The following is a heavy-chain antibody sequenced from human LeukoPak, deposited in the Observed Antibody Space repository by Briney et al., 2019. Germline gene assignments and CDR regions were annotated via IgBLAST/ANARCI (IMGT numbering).Heavy chain of an antibody. D-gene: IGHD5-18*01. CDR1: GFPFIEYS. Sequence: GGSLRLSCTASGFPFIEYSMNWVRQAPGKGLEWISYIGISSGNTKYADSVKGRFTISADNAKNSLYLQMNSLRVEDTAVFYCARDHNYAFDNWGQGTLVSVSS. CDR3: ARDHNYAFDN. J-gene: IGHJ4*02. V-gene: IGHV3-48*04. CDR2: IGISSGNT.